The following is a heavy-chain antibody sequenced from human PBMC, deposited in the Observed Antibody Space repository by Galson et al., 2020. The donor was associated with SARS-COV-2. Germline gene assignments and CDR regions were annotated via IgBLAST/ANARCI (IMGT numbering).Heavy chain of an antibody. CDR1: GGSISSSSYY. J-gene: IGHJ6*02. CDR2: IYYSGST. Sequence: SETLSLTCTVSGGSISSSSYYWGWIRQPPGKGLEWIGSIYYSGSTYYNPSLKSRVTISVDTSKNQFSLKLSSVTAADTAVYYCARGPISSSWYRDYYYYGMDVWGQGTTVTVSS. V-gene: IGHV4-39*01. D-gene: IGHD6-13*01. CDR3: ARGPISSSWYRDYYYYGMDV.